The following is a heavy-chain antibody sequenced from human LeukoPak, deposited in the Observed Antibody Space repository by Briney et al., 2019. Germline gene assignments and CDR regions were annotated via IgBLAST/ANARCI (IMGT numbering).Heavy chain of an antibody. V-gene: IGHV3-30*18. J-gene: IGHJ4*02. D-gene: IGHD1-1*01. CDR1: GFTFSYYG. CDR3: VKRWTGTTIGQQDY. Sequence: GGSLSLSCAASGFTFSYYGMLWVRQAPGKGLEWVAVISYDGSNKYYADSVKGRFTISRDNSKNTLYLQMNSLRAEDMAVYYCVKRWTGTTIGQQDYWGQGTLVTVSS. CDR2: ISYDGSNK.